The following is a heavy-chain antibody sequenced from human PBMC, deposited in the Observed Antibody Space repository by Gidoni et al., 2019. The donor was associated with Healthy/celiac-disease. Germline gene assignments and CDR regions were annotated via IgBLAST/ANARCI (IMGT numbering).Heavy chain of an antibody. D-gene: IGHD2-15*01. V-gene: IGHV4-39*01. CDR1: GGSISSSSYY. J-gene: IGHJ4*02. Sequence: QLQLQESGPGLVKPSETLSLTCTVSGGSISSSSYYWGWIRQPPGKGLEWIGSIYYSGSTYYNPSLKSRVTISVDTSKNQFSLKLSSVTAADTAVYYCARHSFPVGYCSGGSCYPLAFDYWGQGTLVTVSS. CDR2: IYYSGST. CDR3: ARHSFPVGYCSGGSCYPLAFDY.